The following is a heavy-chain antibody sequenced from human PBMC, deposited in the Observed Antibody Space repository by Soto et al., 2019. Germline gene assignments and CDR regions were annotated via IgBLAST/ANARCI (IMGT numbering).Heavy chain of an antibody. CDR2: ISVSGDNI. V-gene: IGHV3-21*01. D-gene: IGHD2-8*01. Sequence: GGSLRLSCLASGFSFNSFNMNWIRRAPGRGLEWVASISVSGDNIYYGDSMQGRFTISRDNSKRSVFLDLNSLRVEDTAVYYCAGDLGLLKRMFDYWGQGTLVTVSS. J-gene: IGHJ4*02. CDR3: AGDLGLLKRMFDY. CDR1: GFSFNSFN.